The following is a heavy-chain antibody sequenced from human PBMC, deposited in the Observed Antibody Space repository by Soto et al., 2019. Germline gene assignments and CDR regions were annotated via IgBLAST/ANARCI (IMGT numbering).Heavy chain of an antibody. CDR2: INHSGST. CDR1: GGSFSGYY. CDR3: ARLTFGGVIVLRGYSHWWFDP. J-gene: IGHJ5*02. V-gene: IGHV4-34*01. D-gene: IGHD3-16*02. Sequence: PSETLSLTCAVYGGSFSGYYWTWIPQPPGKGLGWSGEINHSGSTNYTPSLKSRVTISVDTSKNQFCLKLSSVTAADTAVYYCARLTFGGVIVLRGYSHWWFDPWGQGTLVTVSS.